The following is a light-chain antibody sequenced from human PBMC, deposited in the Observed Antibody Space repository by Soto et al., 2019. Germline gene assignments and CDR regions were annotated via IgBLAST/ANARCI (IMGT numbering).Light chain of an antibody. CDR1: QSVSSN. V-gene: IGKV3-15*01. Sequence: EIVMTQSPATLSVSPGERATLSCRASQSVSSNLAWYQQKPGQAPRLLIYGASTRATGIPARFSGSGSGTEFTLTITSLKSEDFAVYYCQQYNNWPRTFGKGPRWKSN. J-gene: IGKJ1*01. CDR2: GAS. CDR3: QQYNNWPRT.